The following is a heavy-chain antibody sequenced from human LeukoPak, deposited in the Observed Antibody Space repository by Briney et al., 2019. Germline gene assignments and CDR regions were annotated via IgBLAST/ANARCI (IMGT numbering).Heavy chain of an antibody. J-gene: IGHJ6*03. D-gene: IGHD5-18*01. V-gene: IGHV4-59*02. CDR1: GFTVSTNS. Sequence: GSLRLSCTVSGFTVSTNSMSWVRQAPGKGLEWIGYIYYSGSTNYNPSLKSRVTISVDTSKNQFSLKLSSVTAADTAVYYCAGGYSYGSTYYYMDVWGKGTTVTISS. CDR2: IYYSGST. CDR3: AGGYSYGSTYYYMDV.